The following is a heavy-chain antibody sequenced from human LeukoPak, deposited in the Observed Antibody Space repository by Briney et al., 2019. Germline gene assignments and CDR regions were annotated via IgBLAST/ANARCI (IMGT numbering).Heavy chain of an antibody. J-gene: IGHJ6*03. CDR2: INHSGST. Sequence: PSETLSLTCAVYGGSFSGYYWSWIRQPPGKGLEWIGEINHSGSTNYNPSLKSRVTISVDTSKNQFSLKLSSVTAADTAVYYCARGDSSGWYGYYYYYMDVWGKGTTVTVSS. CDR3: ARGDSSGWYGYYYYYMDV. V-gene: IGHV4-34*01. D-gene: IGHD6-19*01. CDR1: GGSFSGYY.